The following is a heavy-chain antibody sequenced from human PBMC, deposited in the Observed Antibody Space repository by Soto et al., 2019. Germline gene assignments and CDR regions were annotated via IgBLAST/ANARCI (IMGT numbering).Heavy chain of an antibody. Sequence: QVQLQESGPGLVKPSQTLSLTCTVSGGSISSGGYYWSWIRQHPGKGLEWIGYIYYSGSTYYNPSLKSRVIISVDTSKNPLSRKLSSVTAADTAVYCCARVCGGYGHHGMDVWGQGTTVTVSS. D-gene: IGHD2-21*01. J-gene: IGHJ6*02. CDR3: ARVCGGYGHHGMDV. CDR2: IYYSGST. CDR1: GGSISSGGYY. V-gene: IGHV4-31*03.